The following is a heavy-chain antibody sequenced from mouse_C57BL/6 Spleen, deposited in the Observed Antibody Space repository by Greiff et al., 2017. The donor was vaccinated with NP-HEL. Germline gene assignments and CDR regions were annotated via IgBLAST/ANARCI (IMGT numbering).Heavy chain of an antibody. CDR3: ARVGQLRLRPFDY. CDR2: INPNNGGT. V-gene: IGHV1-18*01. Sequence: EVKLEESGPELVKPGASVKIPCKASGYTFTDYNMDWVKQSHGKSLEWIGDINPNNGGTIYNQKFKGKATLTVGKSSSTAYMELRSLTSEDTAVYYCARVGQLRLRPFDYWVQGTTLTVSS. J-gene: IGHJ2*01. D-gene: IGHD3-2*02. CDR1: GYTFTDYN.